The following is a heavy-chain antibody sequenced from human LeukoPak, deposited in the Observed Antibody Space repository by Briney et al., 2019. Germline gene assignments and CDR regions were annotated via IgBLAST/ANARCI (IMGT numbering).Heavy chain of an antibody. Sequence: PSETLSLTCAVSGYSISSGYYRGWIRQPPGKGLEWIGSIYHSGSTYYNPSLKSRVTISVDTSKNQFSLKLSSVTAADTAVYYCARFYYDSSGYYPDYWGQRTLVTVSS. CDR3: ARFYYDSSGYYPDY. J-gene: IGHJ4*02. CDR2: IYHSGST. D-gene: IGHD3-22*01. CDR1: GYSISSGYY. V-gene: IGHV4-38-2*01.